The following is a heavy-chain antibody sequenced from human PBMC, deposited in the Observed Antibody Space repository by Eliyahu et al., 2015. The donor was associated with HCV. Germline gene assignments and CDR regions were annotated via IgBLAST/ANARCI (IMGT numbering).Heavy chain of an antibody. D-gene: IGHD6-19*01. V-gene: IGHV1-2*02. J-gene: IGHJ4*02. Sequence: QVQLVQSGAEVKKPGASVXVSCKASXYTFTGYYMHWVRQAPGQGLEWMGWINXXXGGTNYAQKLQGRVTMTRDTXXSTAYMELSRLRSDDTAVYYCARRLQGIAVAGILGYWGQGTLVTVSS. CDR2: INXXXGGT. CDR1: XYTFTGYY. CDR3: ARRLQGIAVAGILGY.